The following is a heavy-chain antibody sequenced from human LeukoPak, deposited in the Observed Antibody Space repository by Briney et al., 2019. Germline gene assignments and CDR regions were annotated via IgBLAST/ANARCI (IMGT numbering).Heavy chain of an antibody. Sequence: PGGSLRLSCAASGFTFSSYSMNWVRQAPGKGLEWVSSISSSSSYIYYADSVKGRFTISRDNAKNSLYLQMNSLRAEDTAVYYCAKGQTSSSWPYAFDIWGQGTMVTVSS. D-gene: IGHD6-13*01. CDR1: GFTFSSYS. CDR3: AKGQTSSSWPYAFDI. CDR2: ISSSSSYI. J-gene: IGHJ3*02. V-gene: IGHV3-21*01.